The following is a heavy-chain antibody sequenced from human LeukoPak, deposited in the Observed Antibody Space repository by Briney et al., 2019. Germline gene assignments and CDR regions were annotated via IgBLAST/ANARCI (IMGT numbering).Heavy chain of an antibody. CDR3: AKDPGSGWILYYFDY. CDR2: ISYDGSNK. Sequence: PGGSLRLSCAASGFTFSSYGMHWVRQAPGKGLEWVAVISYDGSNKYYADSVKGRFTISRDNFKNTLYLQMNSLRAEDTAVYYCAKDPGSGWILYYFDYWGQGTLVTVSS. J-gene: IGHJ4*02. CDR1: GFTFSSYG. D-gene: IGHD6-19*01. V-gene: IGHV3-30*18.